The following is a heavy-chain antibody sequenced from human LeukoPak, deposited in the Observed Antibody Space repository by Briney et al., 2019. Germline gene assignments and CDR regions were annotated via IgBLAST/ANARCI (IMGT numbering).Heavy chain of an antibody. J-gene: IGHJ3*02. CDR2: IYHSGST. V-gene: IGHV4-30-2*01. Sequence: NPSETLSLSCTVSGGSISSGGYSWSWIRQPPGKGLEWIGYIYHSGSTYYNPSLKSRVTISVDRSKNQFSLKLSSVTAAATAVYYCAREVVVAADHAFDNWGQGTMVTVSS. CDR1: GGSISSGGYS. CDR3: AREVVVAADHAFDN. D-gene: IGHD2-15*01.